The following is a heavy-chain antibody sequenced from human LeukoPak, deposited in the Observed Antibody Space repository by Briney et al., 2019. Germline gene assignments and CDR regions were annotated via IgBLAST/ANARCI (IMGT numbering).Heavy chain of an antibody. V-gene: IGHV3-30-3*01. Sequence: GGSLRLSCAASGFTFSSYAMHWVRQAPGKGLEWVAVISYDGSNKYYADSVKGRFTISRDNSKNTLYLQMNSLRAEDTAVYYCARDETAKGITIFGVASYYYYGMDVWGQGTTVTVSS. CDR2: ISYDGSNK. CDR3: ARDETAKGITIFGVASYYYYGMDV. D-gene: IGHD3-3*01. J-gene: IGHJ6*02. CDR1: GFTFSSYA.